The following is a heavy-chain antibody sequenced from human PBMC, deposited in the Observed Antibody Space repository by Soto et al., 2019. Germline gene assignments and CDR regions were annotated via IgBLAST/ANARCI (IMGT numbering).Heavy chain of an antibody. Sequence: QVQLVQSGAEVKKPGSSVRVSCKASGGSFNTYAISWVRQAPGLGLEWMGGIIPVLGRVTYAHKFPGRVTITADDSTSTAYMELSRLRSDDTAIYYCADLSLGYCITTNCPPDYWGQGTLVTVSS. V-gene: IGHV1-69*12. CDR3: ADLSLGYCITTNCPPDY. CDR2: IIPVLGRV. CDR1: GGSFNTYA. D-gene: IGHD2-2*01. J-gene: IGHJ4*02.